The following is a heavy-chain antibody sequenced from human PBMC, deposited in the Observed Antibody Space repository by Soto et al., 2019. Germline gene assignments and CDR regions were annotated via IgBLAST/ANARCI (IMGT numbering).Heavy chain of an antibody. D-gene: IGHD3-3*01. CDR1: GFTFSSYG. Sequence: PGGSLRLSXAASGFTFSSYGTHWVRQAPGKGLEWVAVISYDGSNKYYADSVKGRFTISRDNSKNTLYLQMNSLRAEDTAVYYCAKPGSYDFWSGAVPDYWGQGTLVTVSS. J-gene: IGHJ4*02. CDR3: AKPGSYDFWSGAVPDY. V-gene: IGHV3-30*18. CDR2: ISYDGSNK.